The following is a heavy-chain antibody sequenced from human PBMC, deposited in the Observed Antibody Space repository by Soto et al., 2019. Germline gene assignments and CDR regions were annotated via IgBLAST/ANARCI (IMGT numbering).Heavy chain of an antibody. CDR2: IKEDGTEQ. Sequence: GVSLRLSCAASGFSFSGYWMSWVRQAPGKGPEWVANIKEDGTEQHYVDSVKGRFTISRDNSENSLFLQMNNLRAEDSAIYYCAINPYTGSYWFDTWGPGTQVTVSA. CDR1: GFSFSGYW. J-gene: IGHJ5*02. CDR3: AINPYTGSYWFDT. D-gene: IGHD2-2*02. V-gene: IGHV3-7*03.